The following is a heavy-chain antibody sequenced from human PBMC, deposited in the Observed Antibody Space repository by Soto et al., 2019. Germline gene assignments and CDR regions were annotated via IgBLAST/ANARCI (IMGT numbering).Heavy chain of an antibody. Sequence: QVQLMQSGGEVKKPGASVKVSCKASGFTFRIYAIAWVRQAPGQGLEWMGWIRTHNGNANYAQNFQDRITMTADTSTNTGYLELRNLRTEDTAVYYWARFTGFSSTFPCYWGQGTLVSVSS. CDR2: IRTHNGNA. CDR1: GFTFRIYA. J-gene: IGHJ4*02. CDR3: ARFTGFSSTFPCY. V-gene: IGHV1-18*04. D-gene: IGHD6-13*01.